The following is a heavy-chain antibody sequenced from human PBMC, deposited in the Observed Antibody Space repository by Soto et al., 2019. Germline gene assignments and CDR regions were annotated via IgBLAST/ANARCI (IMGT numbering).Heavy chain of an antibody. Sequence: GASVKVSCKASGGTFSSYAISWVRQAPGQGLEWMGGIIPIFGTANYAQKFQGRVTITADESTSTAYMELSSLRSEDTAVYYCARVQYYYDSSGYYGGNWFDPWGQGTLVTSPQ. J-gene: IGHJ5*02. V-gene: IGHV1-69*13. D-gene: IGHD3-22*01. CDR2: IIPIFGTA. CDR3: ARVQYYYDSSGYYGGNWFDP. CDR1: GGTFSSYA.